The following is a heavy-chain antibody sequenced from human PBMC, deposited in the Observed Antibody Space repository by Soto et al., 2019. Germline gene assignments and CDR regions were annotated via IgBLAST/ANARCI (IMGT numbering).Heavy chain of an antibody. V-gene: IGHV6-1*01. J-gene: IGHJ3*02. D-gene: IGHD6-6*01. Sequence: QALSLPSAISGDSVSSNSAACNWIRQSPSRGLEWLGRTYYRSKWYNDYAVSVKSRITINPDTSKNQFSLQLNSATPEDTAVYYCARGDSSIAGPLDAFDIWGQGTMVTVS. CDR3: ARGDSSIAGPLDAFDI. CDR2: TYYRSKWYN. CDR1: GDSVSSNSAA.